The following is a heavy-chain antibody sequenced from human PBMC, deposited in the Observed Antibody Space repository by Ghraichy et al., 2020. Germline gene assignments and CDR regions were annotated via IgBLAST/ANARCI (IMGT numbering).Heavy chain of an antibody. CDR1: GVG. CDR3: AHVGGGVRGVIAS. J-gene: IGHJ5*02. V-gene: IGHV2-5*02. CDR2: SYWGDDK. D-gene: IGHD3-10*01. Sequence: GVGVGWGRRPPVTALEWREMSYWGDDKRSSPSLKSRLTITKDTSKNQVVLTMTNMDPVDTATYYCAHVGGGVRGVIASWGQGTLVTVSS.